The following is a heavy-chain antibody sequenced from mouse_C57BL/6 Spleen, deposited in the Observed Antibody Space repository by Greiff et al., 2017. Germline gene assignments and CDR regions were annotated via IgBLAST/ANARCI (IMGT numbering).Heavy chain of an antibody. CDR3: ARKDYDYDGRVGYFDY. Sequence: VQLQQPGAELVKPGASVKLSCKASGYTFTSYWMHWVKQRPGQGLEWIGMIHPNSGSTNYNEKFKSKATLTVDKSSSTAYMQLSSLTSEDSAVYYCARKDYDYDGRVGYFDYWGQGTTLTVSS. V-gene: IGHV1-64*01. CDR1: GYTFTSYW. D-gene: IGHD2-4*01. J-gene: IGHJ2*01. CDR2: IHPNSGST.